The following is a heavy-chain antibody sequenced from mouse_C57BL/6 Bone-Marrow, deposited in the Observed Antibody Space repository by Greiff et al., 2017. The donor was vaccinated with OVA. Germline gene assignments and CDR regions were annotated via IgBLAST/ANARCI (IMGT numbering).Heavy chain of an antibody. CDR2: IHSNSGST. CDR3: ARGWHTWDY. V-gene: IGHV1-64*01. Sequence: QVQLQQSGAELVKPGASVKLSCKASGYTFTSYWMHWVKQRPVLGIEWIGTIHSNSGSTHYNEKFKSKATVTVDKSSSTAYLQLRRLASEDSAVCYCARGWHTWDYWGQGTALTVSS. CDR1: GYTFTSYW. J-gene: IGHJ2*01. D-gene: IGHD1-1*02.